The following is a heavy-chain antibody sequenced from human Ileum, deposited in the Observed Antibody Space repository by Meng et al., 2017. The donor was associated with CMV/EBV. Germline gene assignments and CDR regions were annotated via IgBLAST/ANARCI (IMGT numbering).Heavy chain of an antibody. J-gene: IGHJ6*02. Sequence: GESLKISCAASGFTFGGYALDWIRQAPGKGLEWVSYISSSGSTIYYADSVKGRFTISRDNAKNSLYLQMNSLRAEDTAVYYCARGGYSSSSPYYYGMDVWGQGTTVTVSS. V-gene: IGHV3-11*01. CDR3: ARGGYSSSSPYYYGMDV. CDR2: ISSSGSTI. D-gene: IGHD6-6*01. CDR1: GFTFGGYA.